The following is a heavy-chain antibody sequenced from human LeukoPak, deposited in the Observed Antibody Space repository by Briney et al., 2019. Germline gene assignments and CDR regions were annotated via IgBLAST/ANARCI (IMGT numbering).Heavy chain of an antibody. CDR1: GFAFNTYG. J-gene: IGHJ6*02. CDR2: IWFDGSRQ. D-gene: IGHD3-3*01. CDR3: TRDGRTYSDFWSNYYHAMDV. Sequence: GGSLRLSCAASGFAFNTYGVHWVRQPPGKGLEWVALIWFDGSRQYYADSVRGRFIISRDNSRNTVYLHMNSLGVEDTAVYYCTRDGRTYSDFWSNYYHAMDVWGQGTTVTVSS. V-gene: IGHV3-33*01.